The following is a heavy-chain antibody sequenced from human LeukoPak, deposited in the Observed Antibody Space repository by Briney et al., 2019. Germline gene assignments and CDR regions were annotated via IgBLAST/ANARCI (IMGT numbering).Heavy chain of an antibody. J-gene: IGHJ3*02. V-gene: IGHV1-8*01. CDR1: GYTFTSYD. Sequence: ASVKVSCKASGYTFTSYDINWVRQATGQGLEWMGWMNPNSGNTGYAQKFQGRVTMTRNTSISTAYMELSSLRSEDTAVYYCASSARRFLEWSNDAFDIWGQGTMVTVPS. D-gene: IGHD3-3*01. CDR2: MNPNSGNT. CDR3: ASSARRFLEWSNDAFDI.